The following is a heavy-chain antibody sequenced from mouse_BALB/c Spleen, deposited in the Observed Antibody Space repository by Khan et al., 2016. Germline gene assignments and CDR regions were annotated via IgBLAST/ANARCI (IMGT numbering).Heavy chain of an antibody. CDR2: IDPANDNT. CDR3: ARGVYDYGFAY. V-gene: IGHV14-3*02. J-gene: IGHJ3*01. Sequence: EVQLQESGAELVKPGASVKLSCTASGFNIKDTYIHWVKQRPEQGLEWIGRIDPANDNTKYDPKFQGKATITADTSSNTAYLQLSSLTSDDTAVYYCARGVYDYGFAYWGQGTLVTVSA. D-gene: IGHD2-4*01. CDR1: GFNIKDTY.